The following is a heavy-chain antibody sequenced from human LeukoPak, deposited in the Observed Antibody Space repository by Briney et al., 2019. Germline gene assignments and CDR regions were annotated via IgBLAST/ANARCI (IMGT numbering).Heavy chain of an antibody. CDR1: GGSISSSSYY. V-gene: IGHV4-39*01. Sequence: SETLSLTCTVSGGSISSSSYYWGWIRQPPGKGLEWIGSIYYSGNTYYNPSLKSRVTISVDTSKNQFSLKLSSVTAADTAVYYCARVGPTTSSYFDYWGQGTLVTVSS. CDR3: ARVGPTTSSYFDY. CDR2: IYYSGNT. J-gene: IGHJ4*02. D-gene: IGHD1-26*01.